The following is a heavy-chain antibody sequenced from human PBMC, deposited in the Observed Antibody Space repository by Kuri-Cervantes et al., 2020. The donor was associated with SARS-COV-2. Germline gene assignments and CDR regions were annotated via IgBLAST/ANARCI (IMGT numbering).Heavy chain of an antibody. CDR2: IYYSGST. CDR3: ARGTGSYYDFWSGSNFDY. D-gene: IGHD3-3*01. CDR1: GGSISSYY. V-gene: IGHV4-59*12. Sequence: SETLSLTCTVSGGSISSYYWSWIRQPPGKGLEWIGYIYYSGSTNYNPSLKSRVTISVDTSKNQFPLKLSSVTAADTAVYYCARGTGSYYDFWSGSNFDYWGQGTLVTVSS. J-gene: IGHJ4*02.